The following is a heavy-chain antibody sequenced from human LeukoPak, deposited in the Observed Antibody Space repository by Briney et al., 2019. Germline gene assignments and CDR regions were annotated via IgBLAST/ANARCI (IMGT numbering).Heavy chain of an antibody. Sequence: QTGGSLRLSCAASGFTFSSYAMSWVRQAPGKGLEWVSAISGSGGSTYYADSVKGRFTISRDNSKNTLYLQMNSLRAEDTAVYYCAKGITVFGGFDYWGQGTLVTVSS. CDR2: ISGSGGST. CDR3: AKGITVFGGFDY. J-gene: IGHJ4*02. CDR1: GFTFSSYA. V-gene: IGHV3-23*01. D-gene: IGHD3-3*01.